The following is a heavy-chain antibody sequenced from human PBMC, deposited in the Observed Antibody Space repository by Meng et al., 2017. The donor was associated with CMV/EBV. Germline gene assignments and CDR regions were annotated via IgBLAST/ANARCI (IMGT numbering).Heavy chain of an antibody. CDR3: ARGLKPELIAARPYYYYGMDV. V-gene: IGHV3-23*01. CDR2: IGASGSST. Sequence: GESLKISCAASGFTFSSYDMNWVRQAPGKGLEWVSFIGASGSSTFYADSVKGRFTISRDNSKNTLYLQMNSLRAEDTAVYYCARGLKPELIAARPYYYYGMDVWGQGTTVTVSS. D-gene: IGHD6-6*01. CDR1: GFTFSSYD. J-gene: IGHJ6*02.